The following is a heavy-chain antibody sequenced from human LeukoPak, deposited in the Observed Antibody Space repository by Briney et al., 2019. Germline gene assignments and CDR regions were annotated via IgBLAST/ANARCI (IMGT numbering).Heavy chain of an antibody. CDR1: GFTFNIYW. CDR2: IDGDGSST. V-gene: IGHV3-74*01. Sequence: GVTLRLSCAVCGFTFNIYWMQWVPQAPGKGLVWVSRIDGDGSSTNYADSVKGRFTISRDNAKNTLYLQMNSLRAEDTAVYYCARGYSGYFYYWGQGTLVIVSS. CDR3: ARGYSGYFYY. J-gene: IGHJ4*02. D-gene: IGHD5-12*01.